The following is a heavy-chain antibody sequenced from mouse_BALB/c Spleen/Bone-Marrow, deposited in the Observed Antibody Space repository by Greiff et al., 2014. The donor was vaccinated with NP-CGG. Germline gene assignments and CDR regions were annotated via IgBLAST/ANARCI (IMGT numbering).Heavy chain of an antibody. CDR1: GFNIKDTY. J-gene: IGHJ4*01. Sequence: VQLKESGAELVKPGASVKLSCTASGFNIKDTYMHWVKQRPEQGLEWIGRIDPANGNTKYDPKFQGKATITADISSNTAYLQLSSLTSEDTAVYYCARWEYYAMDYWGQGTSVTVSS. CDR2: IDPANGNT. CDR3: ARWEYYAMDY. V-gene: IGHV14-3*02. D-gene: IGHD4-1*01.